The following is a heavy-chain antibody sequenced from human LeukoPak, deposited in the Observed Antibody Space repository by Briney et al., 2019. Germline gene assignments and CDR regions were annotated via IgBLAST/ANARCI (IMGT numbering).Heavy chain of an antibody. J-gene: IGHJ4*02. Sequence: ASVKVSCKASGYTFTSYGISWVRQAPGQGLEWMGWISAYNGNTNYAQKLQGRVTVTTDTSTSTAYMELRSLRSDDTAVYYCARDYYYDSSGYYYELLYWGQGTLVTVSS. CDR2: ISAYNGNT. CDR3: ARDYYYDSSGYYYELLY. CDR1: GYTFTSYG. D-gene: IGHD3-22*01. V-gene: IGHV1-18*01.